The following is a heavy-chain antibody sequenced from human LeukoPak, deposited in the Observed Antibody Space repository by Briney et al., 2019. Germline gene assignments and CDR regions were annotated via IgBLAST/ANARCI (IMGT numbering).Heavy chain of an antibody. CDR1: GDSISSGGYY. V-gene: IGHV4-31*03. Sequence: KSSETLSLTCTVSGDSISSGGYYWSWIRQHPGKGLEWIGYIYYSGSTYYNPSLKSRVTISVDTSKNQFSLKLSSVTAADTAVYYCASFASSSSWYGGGYYYYGMDVWGQGTTVTVSS. D-gene: IGHD6-13*01. J-gene: IGHJ6*02. CDR3: ASFASSSSWYGGGYYYYGMDV. CDR2: IYYSGST.